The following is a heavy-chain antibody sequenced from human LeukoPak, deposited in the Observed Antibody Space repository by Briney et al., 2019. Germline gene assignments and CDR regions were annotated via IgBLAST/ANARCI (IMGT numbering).Heavy chain of an antibody. V-gene: IGHV4-39*01. J-gene: IGHJ6*02. CDR1: GGSISGTDLY. CDR3: EKDSHLDV. D-gene: IGHD2-15*01. Sequence: SETLSLTCTVSGGSISGTDLYWGWIRQLPGKGLEWIGNIHSTGNSFCNPSLKSRVTISIDTSKNQFSLKLSSVTAADTAVYYCEKDSHLDVWGHGTTVTVSS. CDR2: IHSTGNS.